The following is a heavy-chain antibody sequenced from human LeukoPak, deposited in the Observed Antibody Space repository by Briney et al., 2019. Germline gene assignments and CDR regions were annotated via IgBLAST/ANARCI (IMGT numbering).Heavy chain of an antibody. J-gene: IGHJ4*02. CDR2: ISSSSSTI. CDR3: ARDTGSVVVIKSGYFDY. Sequence: GRSLRLSCTASGFTFGDYAMSWFRQAPGKGLEWVSYISSSSSTIYYADSVKGRFTISRDNAKNSLYLQMNSLRAEDTAVYYCARDTGSVVVIKSGYFDYWGQGTLVTVSS. V-gene: IGHV3-48*01. CDR1: GFTFGDYA. D-gene: IGHD3-22*01.